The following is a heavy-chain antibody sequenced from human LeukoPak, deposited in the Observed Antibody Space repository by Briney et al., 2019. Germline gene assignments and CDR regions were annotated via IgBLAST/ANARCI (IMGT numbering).Heavy chain of an antibody. CDR1: GYTFTSYY. J-gene: IGHJ6*02. V-gene: IGHV1-46*01. D-gene: IGHD3/OR15-3a*01. CDR2: INPSGGST. Sequence: ASVKVPCKASGYTFTSYYMHWVRQAPGQGLEWMGIINPSGGSTSYAQKFQGRVTMTRDTSTSTVYMELSSLRSEDTAVYYCARDGLVTDYYYGMDVWGQGTTVTVSS. CDR3: ARDGLVTDYYYGMDV.